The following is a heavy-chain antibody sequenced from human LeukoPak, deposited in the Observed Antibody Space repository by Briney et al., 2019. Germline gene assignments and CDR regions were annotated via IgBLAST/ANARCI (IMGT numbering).Heavy chain of an antibody. Sequence: GGSLRLSCVVSGLTFSSYSMSWVRQAPGKGLEWVSGISASGGDTWYPDSVKGRFTISRDNSKNTLYLQMNSLRAEDTAVYYCARARNNYDSSGYSALDYWGQGTLVTVSS. V-gene: IGHV3-23*01. D-gene: IGHD3-22*01. CDR2: ISASGGDT. CDR3: ARARNNYDSSGYSALDY. CDR1: GLTFSSYS. J-gene: IGHJ4*02.